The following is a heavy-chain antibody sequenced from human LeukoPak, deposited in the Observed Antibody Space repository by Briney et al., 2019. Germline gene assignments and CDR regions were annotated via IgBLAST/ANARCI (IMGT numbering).Heavy chain of an antibody. Sequence: PGGSLRLSCAASGFTFSSYAMSWDRQAPGKGLEWVSAHSGSCGSTYYAESVKCRFTIYRDNSKNTLYLQMNSLRAEDSAVYYCANHYYYDSSGCCSFDYWGQGTLVTVSS. D-gene: IGHD3-22*01. CDR2: HSGSCGST. CDR3: ANHYYYDSSGCCSFDY. J-gene: IGHJ4*02. CDR1: GFTFSSYA. V-gene: IGHV3-23*01.